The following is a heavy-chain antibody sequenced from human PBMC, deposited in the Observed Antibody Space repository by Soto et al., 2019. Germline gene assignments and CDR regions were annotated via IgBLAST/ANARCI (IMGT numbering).Heavy chain of an antibody. CDR2: IHYRGTT. J-gene: IGHJ6*02. D-gene: IGHD2-15*01. V-gene: IGHV4-38-2*02. CDR1: GYFVSSGYY. Sequence: SETLSLTCNVSGYFVSSGYYWGWIRQPPGKGPEWIGNIHYRGTTYYSPSLTNRVTVSIDTSKNPVSLKLGSVTAADTAVYYGARADFCRGGSCYSAPNVDVWGQGTTVTVS. CDR3: ARADFCRGGSCYSAPNVDV.